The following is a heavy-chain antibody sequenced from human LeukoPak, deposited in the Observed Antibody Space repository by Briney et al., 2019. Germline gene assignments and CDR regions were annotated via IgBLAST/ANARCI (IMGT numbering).Heavy chain of an antibody. CDR1: GFTFTSYG. CDR2: ISGHGGSIGDRT. CDR3: AKGPRAQEHSTHRFDN. Sequence: GGTLRLSCAASGFTFTSYGMSWVRQPPGEGLEWVSGISGHGGSIGDRTFYADSVKGRFTISRDNSRNTLYLQMNSLIAEDTAVYYCAKGPRAQEHSTHRFDNWGRGTLVTVSS. D-gene: IGHD1/OR15-1a*01. J-gene: IGHJ4*02. V-gene: IGHV3-23*01.